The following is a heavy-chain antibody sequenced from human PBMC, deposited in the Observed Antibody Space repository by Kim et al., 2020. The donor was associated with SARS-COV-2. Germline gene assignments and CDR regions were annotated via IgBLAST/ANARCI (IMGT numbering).Heavy chain of an antibody. Sequence: GGSLRLSCAASGFTVSSNYMSWVRQAPGKGLEWVSVIYSGGSTYYADSVKGRFTISRDNSKNTLYLQMNSLRAEDTAVYYCARGKGSISSGRHSGSYYYYYGMDVWGQGTTVTVSS. J-gene: IGHJ6*02. CDR1: GFTVSSNY. CDR2: IYSGGST. CDR3: ARGKGSISSGRHSGSYYYYYGMDV. D-gene: IGHD1-26*01. V-gene: IGHV3-53*01.